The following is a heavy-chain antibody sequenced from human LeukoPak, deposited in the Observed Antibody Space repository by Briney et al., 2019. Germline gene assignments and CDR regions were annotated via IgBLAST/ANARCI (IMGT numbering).Heavy chain of an antibody. D-gene: IGHD4/OR15-4a*01. CDR1: GFTFSDGG. Sequence: GGSLRLSCAASGFTFSDGGMSWVRQAPGKGLEWVGRIKSKNDGGTTNYAAPVKGRFTISRDDSKNTLYLQMNSLKTEDTAVYYCTTDPNGLNSYYYYMDVWGKGTTVTISS. CDR2: IKSKNDGGTT. V-gene: IGHV3-15*01. J-gene: IGHJ6*03. CDR3: TTDPNGLNSYYYYMDV.